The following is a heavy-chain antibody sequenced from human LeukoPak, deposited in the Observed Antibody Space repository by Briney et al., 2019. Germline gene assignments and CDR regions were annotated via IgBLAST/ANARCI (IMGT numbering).Heavy chain of an antibody. CDR2: ISGSGGST. D-gene: IGHD3-3*01. CDR3: AEHGIEAGSYFGYYYYGMDV. Sequence: VGSLRLSRAASGFTFSSYAMSWVRQAPGKGLEWVSAISGSGGSTYYADSVKGRFTISRDNSKTTLYLQMNSLRAEDTAVYYCAEHGIEAGSYFGYYYYGMDVWGQGTTVTVSS. J-gene: IGHJ6*02. CDR1: GFTFSSYA. V-gene: IGHV3-23*01.